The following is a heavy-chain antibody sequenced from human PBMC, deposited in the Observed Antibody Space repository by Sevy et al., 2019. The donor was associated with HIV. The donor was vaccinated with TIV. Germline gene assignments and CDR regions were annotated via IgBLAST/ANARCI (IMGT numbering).Heavy chain of an antibody. CDR3: ARDPGVTPYYYYYGMDV. D-gene: IGHD3-10*01. Sequence: GESLKISCAASGFTFSSYAMHWVRQAPGKGLEWVAVISYDGSNKYYADSVKGRFTISRDNSKNTLYLQMNSLRAEDTAVYYCARDPGVTPYYYYYGMDVWGQGTTVTVSS. J-gene: IGHJ6*02. V-gene: IGHV3-30*04. CDR1: GFTFSSYA. CDR2: ISYDGSNK.